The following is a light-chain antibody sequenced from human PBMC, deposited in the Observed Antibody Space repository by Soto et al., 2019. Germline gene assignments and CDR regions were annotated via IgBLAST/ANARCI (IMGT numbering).Light chain of an antibody. CDR3: LQTYSTPGT. CDR2: TAF. Sequence: DIQMTQSPSSLSASVGDRVTITCRASQSISGYLNWYQQKPGRAPNLLIYTAFSLQSGVPSRFSGSASGTDFTRTISSLQPEDFATYYCLQTYSTPGTFGQGTKLEIK. J-gene: IGKJ2*02. CDR1: QSISGY. V-gene: IGKV1-39*01.